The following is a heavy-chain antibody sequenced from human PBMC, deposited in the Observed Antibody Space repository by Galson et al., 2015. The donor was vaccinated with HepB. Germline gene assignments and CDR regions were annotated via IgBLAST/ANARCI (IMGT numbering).Heavy chain of an antibody. J-gene: IGHJ4*02. V-gene: IGHV7-4-1*02. CDR3: AGDHRLSTMGSFDY. Sequence: SVKVSCKASGYTFTDYAMNWVRQAPGQGLEWMGWINTNTGKSTYAQGFTGRFVFSLDTSVNTTYLHISSLKAEDTAVYYCAGDHRLSTMGSFDYWGQGSLVTVSS. D-gene: IGHD5/OR15-5a*01. CDR1: GYTFTDYA. CDR2: INTNTGKS.